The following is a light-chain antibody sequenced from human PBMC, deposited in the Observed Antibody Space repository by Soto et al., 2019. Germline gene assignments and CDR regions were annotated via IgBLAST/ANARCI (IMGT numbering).Light chain of an antibody. CDR2: SAS. CDR3: QQARSFPLT. Sequence: DIKMTQSPSSVSASVGERVTITCRASEAISSWLAWYQQKPGRAPKLLIYSASSLQNGAPSRLTGSASGTDFTLTITSLQPDDTAIYYCQQARSFPLTFGGGTKVEIK. CDR1: EAISSW. V-gene: IGKV1-12*01. J-gene: IGKJ4*01.